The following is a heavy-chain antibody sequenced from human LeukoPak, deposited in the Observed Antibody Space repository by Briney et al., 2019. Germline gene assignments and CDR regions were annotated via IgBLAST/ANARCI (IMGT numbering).Heavy chain of an antibody. J-gene: IGHJ3*02. CDR1: GFTFSRYS. Sequence: PGGSLRLSCTASGFTFSRYSMNWIRQAPGKGLEWLSFISNSGSTTYYADSVKGRFTISRDNAKNSLYLQMNSLRAEDTAVYYCARSDSSGYYYGAFDIWGQGTMVTVTS. V-gene: IGHV3-48*04. CDR3: ARSDSSGYYYGAFDI. CDR2: ISNSGSTT. D-gene: IGHD3-22*01.